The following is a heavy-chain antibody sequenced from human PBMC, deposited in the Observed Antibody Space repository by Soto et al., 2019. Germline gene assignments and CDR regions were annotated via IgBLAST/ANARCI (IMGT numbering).Heavy chain of an antibody. D-gene: IGHD6-19*01. CDR2: ISGNGAET. J-gene: IGHJ4*02. V-gene: IGHV3-23*01. Sequence: PGGSLRLSCAASGFTFSSYAMSWVRQAPGKGLEWVSAISGNGAETSYADSVRGRFTISRDNSKDTLFLHMNSLRADDTAVYYCGKGRRGSGWFVSNYWGLGVLVTVSS. CDR1: GFTFSSYA. CDR3: GKGRRGSGWFVSNY.